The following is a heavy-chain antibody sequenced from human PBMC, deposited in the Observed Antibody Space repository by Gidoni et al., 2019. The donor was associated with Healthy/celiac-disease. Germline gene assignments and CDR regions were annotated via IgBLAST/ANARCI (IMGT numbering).Heavy chain of an antibody. V-gene: IGHV3-23*01. CDR3: AKGLRWSLKVGDFDY. D-gene: IGHD4-17*01. J-gene: IGHJ4*02. Sequence: EVQLLESGGGLVQPGGSLRLSLSGSGFTFSSYAMCCVRQAPGKGVEWGSPIRGSGGSTYYADSVKGRFTIARYNSKSTLYLQMNSLRAEDTAVYYCAKGLRWSLKVGDFDYWGQGTLVTVSS. CDR1: GFTFSSYA. CDR2: IRGSGGST.